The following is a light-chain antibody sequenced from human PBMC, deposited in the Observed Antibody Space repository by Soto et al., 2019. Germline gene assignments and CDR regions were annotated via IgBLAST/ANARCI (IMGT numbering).Light chain of an antibody. Sequence: QSVLTQPASVSGSPGQSITISCTGTNSDVGDYNYVSWYQQYPGKAPKLIIYEVVNRPSGVSNRFSGSKSGNTASLTISGLQPEDEADYYCCSYTFSSTRVFGGGTKLTVL. CDR2: EVV. CDR1: NSDVGDYNY. V-gene: IGLV2-14*01. CDR3: CSYTFSSTRV. J-gene: IGLJ3*02.